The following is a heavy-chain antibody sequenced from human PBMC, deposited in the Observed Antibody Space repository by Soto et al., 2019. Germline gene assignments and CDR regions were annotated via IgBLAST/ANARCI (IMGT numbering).Heavy chain of an antibody. CDR2: INAYNGNT. D-gene: IGHD2-8*01. J-gene: IGHJ4*02. CDR1: GYTFNSYA. Sequence: ASVKVSCKASGYTFNSYAISWVRQAPGQGLEWMGWINAYNGNTNYAQKLQDRVTMTTDTSTSTAYMELRSLRPDDTAVYYCARDVRDFDYWGQGTLVTVPQ. V-gene: IGHV1-18*01. CDR3: ARDVRDFDY.